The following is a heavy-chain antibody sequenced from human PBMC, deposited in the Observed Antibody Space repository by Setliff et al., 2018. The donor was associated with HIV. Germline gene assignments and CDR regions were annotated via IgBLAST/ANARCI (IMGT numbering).Heavy chain of an antibody. CDR2: INDDGNKK. CDR3: AALSVRTNPVYGVISTRFDP. D-gene: IGHD2-8*01. CDR1: GFVFSDFW. Sequence: GESLRLSCAASGFVFSDFWMSWARQAPGKGLEWVANINDDGNKKWYVGSARGRFTISRDNAKNSLFLQMNSLRADDTAVYYCAALSVRTNPVYGVISTRFDPWGQGSLVTVSS. J-gene: IGHJ5*02. V-gene: IGHV3-7*03.